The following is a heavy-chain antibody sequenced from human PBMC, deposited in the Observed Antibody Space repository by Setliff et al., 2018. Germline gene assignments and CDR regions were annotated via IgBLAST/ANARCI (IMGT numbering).Heavy chain of an antibody. CDR2: FDHSGTT. V-gene: IGHV4-34*01. D-gene: IGHD3-3*01. J-gene: IGHJ4*02. Sequence: SETLSLTCTVYWGWVRQPPEERLEWIAEFDHSGTTKYNPSLMGRVTISVDTSKNQFSLRLSSVTAADTAVYYCRFWSGYLKNDFWGQGTLVTVSS. CDR3: RFWSGYLKNDF.